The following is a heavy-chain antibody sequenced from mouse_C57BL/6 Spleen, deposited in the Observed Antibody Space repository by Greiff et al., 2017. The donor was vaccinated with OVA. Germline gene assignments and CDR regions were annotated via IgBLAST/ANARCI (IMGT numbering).Heavy chain of an antibody. V-gene: IGHV1-18*01. Sequence: VQLQQSGPELVKPGASVKLPCKASGYTFTDYNMDWVKQSHGKSLEWIGDINPNNGGTIYNQKFKGKATLTVDKSSSTAYMELRSLTSEDTADYYSARRGNDVVLFDYWGQGTTLTVSS. CDR1: GYTFTDYN. D-gene: IGHD2-2*01. J-gene: IGHJ2*01. CDR3: ARRGNDVVLFDY. CDR2: INPNNGGT.